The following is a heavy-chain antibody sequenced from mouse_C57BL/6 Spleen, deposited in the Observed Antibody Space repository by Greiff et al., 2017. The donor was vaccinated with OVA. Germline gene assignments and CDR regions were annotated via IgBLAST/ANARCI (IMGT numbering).Heavy chain of an antibody. V-gene: IGHV1-76*01. D-gene: IGHD3-2*02. CDR1: GYTFTDYY. Sequence: QVQLKESGAELVRPGASVKLSCKASGYTFTDYYINWVKQRPGQGLEWIARIYPGSGNTYYNEKFKGKATLTAEKSSSTAYMQLSSLTSEDSAVYFCARGGAQAMDYWGQGTSVTVSS. J-gene: IGHJ4*01. CDR2: IYPGSGNT. CDR3: ARGGAQAMDY.